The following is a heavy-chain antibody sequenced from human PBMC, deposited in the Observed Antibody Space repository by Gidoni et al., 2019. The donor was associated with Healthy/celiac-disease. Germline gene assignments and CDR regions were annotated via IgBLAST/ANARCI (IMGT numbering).Heavy chain of an antibody. D-gene: IGHD6-13*01. CDR2: TYYRSKWYN. Sequence: QVQLQQSGPGLVKPSQTLSLTCAISGDSVSSNSAAWNWIRQSPSRGLEWLGRTYYRSKWYNDYAVSVKSRIPINPDTSKNQFSLQLNSVTPEDTAVYYCARDPCPPYLHPSQCSSWYRHDVFDIWGQGTMVTVSS. J-gene: IGHJ3*02. CDR3: ARDPCPPYLHPSQCSSWYRHDVFDI. V-gene: IGHV6-1*01. CDR1: GDSVSSNSAA.